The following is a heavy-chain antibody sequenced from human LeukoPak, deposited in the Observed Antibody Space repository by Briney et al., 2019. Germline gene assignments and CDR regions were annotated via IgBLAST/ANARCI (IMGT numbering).Heavy chain of an antibody. CDR2: ISDDGSNK. Sequence: AVISDDGSNKYYADSVKGRFTISRDNSKNTLYLQMNSLRAEDTAVYYCARDARFDCTYFDYWGQGTLVTVSS. V-gene: IGHV3-30-3*01. CDR3: ARDARFDCTYFDY. D-gene: IGHD2-21*01. J-gene: IGHJ4*02.